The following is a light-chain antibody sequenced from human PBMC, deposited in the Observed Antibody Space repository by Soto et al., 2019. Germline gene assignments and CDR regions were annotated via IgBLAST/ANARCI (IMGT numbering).Light chain of an antibody. CDR3: QEYNSY. CDR2: KAS. J-gene: IGKJ4*01. CDR1: QGIDDW. V-gene: IGKV1-5*03. Sequence: DNQMTQSPSTLSASVGDRVTITCRASQGIDDWLAWYQQKPGKAPKLLIYKASNLESGFPSRFSGRGFGTEFTRTISSLQPDDSATYYCQEYNSYFGGGTKVEIK.